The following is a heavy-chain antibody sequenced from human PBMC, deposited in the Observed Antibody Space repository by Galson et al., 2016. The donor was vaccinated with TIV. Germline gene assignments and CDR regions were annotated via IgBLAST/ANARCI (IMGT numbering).Heavy chain of an antibody. Sequence: SLRLSCAAAGFTFSDYGIHWVRQAPGKGLEWVAVIWYDGTNTHYLDSVKGRFTISRDNSKNTVYLQMNNLRAEDTAVYYCAKVLGFGGVFNWFDPWGQGTLVTVSS. CDR3: AKVLGFGGVFNWFDP. CDR1: GFTFSDYG. D-gene: IGHD3-10*01. CDR2: IWYDGTNT. V-gene: IGHV3-33*06. J-gene: IGHJ5*02.